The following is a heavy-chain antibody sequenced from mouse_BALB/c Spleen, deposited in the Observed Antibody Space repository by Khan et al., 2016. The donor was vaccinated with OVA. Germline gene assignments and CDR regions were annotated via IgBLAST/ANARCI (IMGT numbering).Heavy chain of an antibody. V-gene: IGHV14-3*02. CDR3: APAGTGDYFDY. J-gene: IGHJ2*01. D-gene: IGHD4-1*01. CDR2: IDPANDNS. CDR1: GFNIKDTH. Sequence: MQLEESGAELVKPGASVKLSYTASGFNIKDTHMHWVKQRPEQGLEWIGRIDPANDNSKYDPRFQGKATITADTSSNTAYLHLSSLTSEDTAVYYCAPAGTGDYFDYWGQGTTLTVSS.